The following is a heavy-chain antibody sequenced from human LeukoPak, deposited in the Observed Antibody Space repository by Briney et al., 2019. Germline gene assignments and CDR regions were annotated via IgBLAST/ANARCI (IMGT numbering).Heavy chain of an antibody. J-gene: IGHJ4*02. CDR3: ARDTIGIGLRLGEYTDY. Sequence: SETLSLTCTVSGGSISSTSYFWGWIRQPPGKGLEWIGSVYYSGSTYYNPSLKSRVTISVDTSKNQFSLKLSSVTAADTAVYYCARDTIGIGLRLGEYTDYWGQGTLVTVSS. D-gene: IGHD3-16*01. CDR1: GGSISSTSYF. V-gene: IGHV4-39*07. CDR2: VYYSGST.